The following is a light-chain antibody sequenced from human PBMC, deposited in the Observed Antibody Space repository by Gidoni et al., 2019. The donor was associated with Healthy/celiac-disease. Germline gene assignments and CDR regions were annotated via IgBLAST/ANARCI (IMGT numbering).Light chain of an antibody. CDR1: QSVSSN. V-gene: IGKV3-15*01. CDR3: QQYNNWPPIT. CDR2: GAS. J-gene: IGKJ5*01. Sequence: EIVMTQSPATLSVSPGERATLSCRASQSVSSNLSWYQQKPGQAPRPLIYGASTRATGIPARFSGSGSGTAFTLTISSLQSEDFAVYYCQQYNNWPPITFGRGTRLEIK.